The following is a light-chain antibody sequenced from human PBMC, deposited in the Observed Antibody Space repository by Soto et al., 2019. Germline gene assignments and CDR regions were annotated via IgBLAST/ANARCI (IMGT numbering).Light chain of an antibody. V-gene: IGKV3-11*01. CDR2: DAS. CDR3: QQRSNWPST. Sequence: EIVLTQSPATLYLSPEERAALSCRASQSVSSYLAWYQQKPGQAPRLLIYDASKRAPGIPARFTGSGSGTDFTLTISSLEPEDFAVYFCQQRSNWPSTFCGGTKVEI. J-gene: IGKJ4*01. CDR1: QSVSSY.